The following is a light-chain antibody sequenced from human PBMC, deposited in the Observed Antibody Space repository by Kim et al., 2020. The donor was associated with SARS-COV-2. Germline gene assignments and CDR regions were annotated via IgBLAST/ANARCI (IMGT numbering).Light chain of an antibody. V-gene: IGLV6-57*04. CDR1: SGSIDDNY. Sequence: NFMLTQPHSVSESPGKTVTISCTRSSGSIDDNYVQWYRQRPGGVPTTVIYEDDQRPSGVSDRFSGSIDNSSNSASLTISGLRTEDEADYYCQSYNRDNVLFGGGTQLTVL. J-gene: IGLJ2*01. CDR3: QSYNRDNVL. CDR2: EDD.